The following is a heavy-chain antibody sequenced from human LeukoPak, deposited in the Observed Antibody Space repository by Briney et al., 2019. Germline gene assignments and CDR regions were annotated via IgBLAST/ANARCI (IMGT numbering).Heavy chain of an antibody. D-gene: IGHD3-3*01. V-gene: IGHV4-39*01. Sequence: SETLSLTCTVSGGSISSSSYYWGWIRQPPGKGLEWIGSIYYSGSTYYNPSLKSRVTVSVDTSKNQFSLKLSSVTAADTAVYYCASLLSYDFWSGSYYFDYWGQGTLVTVSS. CDR3: ASLLSYDFWSGSYYFDY. CDR1: GGSISSSSYY. J-gene: IGHJ4*02. CDR2: IYYSGST.